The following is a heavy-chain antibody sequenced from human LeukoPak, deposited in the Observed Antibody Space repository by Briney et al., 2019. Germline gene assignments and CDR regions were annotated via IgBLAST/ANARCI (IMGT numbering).Heavy chain of an antibody. CDR3: ARHVGNSGSGSYLTYFDY. CDR1: GGSISSYY. J-gene: IGHJ4*02. V-gene: IGHV4-59*08. CDR2: VYYSGST. Sequence: SETLSLTCTVSGGSISSYYWSWIRQPPGKGLEWIGYVYYSGSTHYNPSLKSRVTISVDTSKNQFSLKLSSVTAADTAVYYCARHVGNSGSGSYLTYFDYWGQGTLVTVSS. D-gene: IGHD3-10*01.